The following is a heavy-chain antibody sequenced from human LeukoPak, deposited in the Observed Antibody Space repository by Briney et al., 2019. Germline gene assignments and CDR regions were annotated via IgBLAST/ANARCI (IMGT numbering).Heavy chain of an antibody. Sequence: GGSLRLSCAASGFTFSSYAMHWVRQAPGKGLEWVAVISYDGSNKYYADSVKGRFTISRDNAKNTLYLQMNSLRAEDTAVYYCARVSSSFIEIDYWGQGTLVTVSS. CDR1: GFTFSSYA. D-gene: IGHD6-13*01. J-gene: IGHJ4*02. V-gene: IGHV3-30-3*01. CDR3: ARVSSSFIEIDY. CDR2: ISYDGSNK.